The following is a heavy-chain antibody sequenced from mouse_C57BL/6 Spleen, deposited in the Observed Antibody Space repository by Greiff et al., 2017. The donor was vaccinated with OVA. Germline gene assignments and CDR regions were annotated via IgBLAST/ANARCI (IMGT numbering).Heavy chain of an antibody. CDR3: ARERVYYYGSSYGGYFDV. CDR2: ISDGGSYT. CDR1: GFTFSSYA. J-gene: IGHJ1*03. Sequence: VKLVESGGGLVKPGGSLKLSCAASGFTFSSYAMSWVRQTPEKRLEWVATISDGGSYTYYPDNVKGRFTISRDNAKNNLYLQMSHLKSEDTAMYYCARERVYYYGSSYGGYFDVWGTGTTVTVSS. D-gene: IGHD1-1*01. V-gene: IGHV5-4*01.